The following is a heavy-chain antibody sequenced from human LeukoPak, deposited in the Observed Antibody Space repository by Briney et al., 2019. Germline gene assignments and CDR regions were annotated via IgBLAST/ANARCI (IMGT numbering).Heavy chain of an antibody. CDR3: ARVGCSSTSCSFDY. CDR2: IYHSGST. V-gene: IGHV4-4*02. D-gene: IGHD2-2*01. Sequence: TSGTLSLTCAASGGSISSSNWWSWVRQPPGKGLEWIGEIYHSGSTNYNPSLKSRVTISVDKSKNQFSLKLSSVTAADTAVYYCARVGCSSTSCSFDYWGQGTLVTVSS. J-gene: IGHJ4*02. CDR1: GGSISSSNW.